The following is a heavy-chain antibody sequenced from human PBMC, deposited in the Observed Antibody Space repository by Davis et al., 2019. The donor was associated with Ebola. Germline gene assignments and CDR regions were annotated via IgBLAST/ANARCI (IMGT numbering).Heavy chain of an antibody. J-gene: IGHJ6*02. V-gene: IGHV3-21*01. D-gene: IGHD3-10*01. CDR1: GFTFSSYS. Sequence: GGSLRLSCAASGFTFSSYSMNWVRQAPGKGLEWVSSISSSSSYIYYADSVKGRFTISRDNAKNSLYLQMNSLRAEDTAVYYCARDSSGGYYGSGSYSVMDVWGQGTTVTVSS. CDR3: ARDSSGGYYGSGSYSVMDV. CDR2: ISSSSSYI.